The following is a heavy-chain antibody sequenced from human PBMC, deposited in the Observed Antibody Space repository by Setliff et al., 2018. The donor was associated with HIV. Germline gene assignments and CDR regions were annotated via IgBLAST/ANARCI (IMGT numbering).Heavy chain of an antibody. CDR1: GGSFSAYH. Sequence: PSETLSLTCAVYGGSFSAYHWSWIRQTPGKGLAWLGEINHSGSTAYNLALESRVSMSIDTSKNRFSLKLSSVTAADTAVYYCARGRALGVWGQGTMVTVSS. V-gene: IGHV4-34*01. D-gene: IGHD3-3*02. CDR2: INHSGST. CDR3: ARGRALGV. J-gene: IGHJ3*01.